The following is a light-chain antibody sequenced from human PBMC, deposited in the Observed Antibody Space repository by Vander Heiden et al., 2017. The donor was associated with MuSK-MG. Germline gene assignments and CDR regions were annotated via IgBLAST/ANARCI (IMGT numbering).Light chain of an antibody. Sequence: DIQMTQSPSSLSASVGDTVTITCRASQGISNYLAWYQQKPGKVPKLLIFAASTLQSGVPSRFSGSGSGTDFTLTITSLQPADVATYFCQKYNTAPHTFGGGTKVEIK. CDR1: QGISNY. CDR2: AAS. V-gene: IGKV1-27*01. CDR3: QKYNTAPHT. J-gene: IGKJ4*01.